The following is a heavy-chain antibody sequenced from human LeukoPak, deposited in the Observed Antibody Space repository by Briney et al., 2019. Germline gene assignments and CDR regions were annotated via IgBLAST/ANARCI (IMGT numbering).Heavy chain of an antibody. CDR2: ISGSGSST. V-gene: IGHV3-23*01. Sequence: PGGSLRLSCAASGFTFSSSGMSWVRQAPGKGLEWVSTISGSGSSTYYADSVKGRFTISRDNSKNTLYLQMNSLRAEDTAIYYCTKRDSSSMGYFDPWGQGTLVTVSS. J-gene: IGHJ5*02. D-gene: IGHD6-13*01. CDR3: TKRDSSSMGYFDP. CDR1: GFTFSSSG.